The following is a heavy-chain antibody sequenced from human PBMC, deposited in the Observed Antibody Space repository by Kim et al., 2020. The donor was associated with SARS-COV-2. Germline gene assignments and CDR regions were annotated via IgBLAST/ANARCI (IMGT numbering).Heavy chain of an antibody. Sequence: YYGRAVRDRYTTSSANEKNALYLKMNSLRAEDTAVYYCARGPNYCSFDDWGQGTMVTVSS. D-gene: IGHD1-7*01. CDR3: ARGPNYCSFDD. V-gene: IGHV3-48*03. J-gene: IGHJ4*02.